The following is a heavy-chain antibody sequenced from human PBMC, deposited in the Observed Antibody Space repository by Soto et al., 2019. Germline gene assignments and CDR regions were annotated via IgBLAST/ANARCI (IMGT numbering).Heavy chain of an antibody. CDR3: ARLPNKSPQN. V-gene: IGHV3-74*01. CDR2: ISNDGSST. Sequence: EVQLVESGGGLVQPGGSLRLSCAASGFTFSSYCMHWVRQAPGKGLVWVSSISNDGSSTSYADPVKGRFTISRENAKNTLYLQMNSVSAEDTAVYYCARLPNKSPQNWGQGTLVIVSP. CDR1: GFTFSSYC. J-gene: IGHJ1*01.